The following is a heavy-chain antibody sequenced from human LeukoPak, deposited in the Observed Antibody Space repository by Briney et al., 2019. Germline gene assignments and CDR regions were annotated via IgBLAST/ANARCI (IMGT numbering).Heavy chain of an antibody. CDR2: ISGSGGST. Sequence: GGSLRLSCAASGFTFSSYAMSWVRQAPGKGLEWVSAISGSGGSTYYADSVKGRFTISRDNSKNTLYLQMNSLRAEDTAVYYCAKDLSGWITTFGVPIDYWGQGTLVTVSS. V-gene: IGHV3-23*01. CDR3: AKDLSGWITTFGVPIDY. D-gene: IGHD3-3*01. J-gene: IGHJ4*02. CDR1: GFTFSSYA.